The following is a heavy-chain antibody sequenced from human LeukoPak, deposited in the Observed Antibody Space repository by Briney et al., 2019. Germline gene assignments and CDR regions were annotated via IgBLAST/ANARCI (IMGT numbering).Heavy chain of an antibody. CDR2: INSDGSDI. V-gene: IGHV3-74*01. Sequence: GGSLRLSCAACGFTFSSYWMHWVRQVPGKGLEWFSRINSDGSDISYADSVKGRFTISRDNAKNTLYLQMNSTRAEDTAVYYCAREGANAFQDYWGQGTLVTVSS. CDR3: AREGANAFQDY. J-gene: IGHJ4*02. CDR1: GFTFSSYW. D-gene: IGHD3-3*02.